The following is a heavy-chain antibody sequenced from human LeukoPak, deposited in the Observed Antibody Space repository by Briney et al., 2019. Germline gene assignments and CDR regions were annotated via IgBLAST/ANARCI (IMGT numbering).Heavy chain of an antibody. Sequence: SETLSLTCAVYGGSFSGYYWSWIRQPPGKRLEWIGEINHSGSTNYNPSLKSRVTISVDTSKNQFSLKLSSVTAADTAVYYCARSGYSYGKYSYYYYGMDVWGQGTTVTVSS. J-gene: IGHJ6*02. CDR3: ARSGYSYGKYSYYYYGMDV. D-gene: IGHD5-18*01. V-gene: IGHV4-34*01. CDR1: GGSFSGYY. CDR2: INHSGST.